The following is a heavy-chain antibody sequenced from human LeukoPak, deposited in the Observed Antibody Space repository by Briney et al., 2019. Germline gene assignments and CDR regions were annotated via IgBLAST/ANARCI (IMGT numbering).Heavy chain of an antibody. CDR2: SRDKANSYTT. CDR3: ARGLGFGGGDY. Sequence: GGSLRLSCAASGLTFSDHYMDWVRQAPGKGLEWVGRSRDKANSYTTEYAASVKGRFTISTDDSNNSLFLHMNSLRTEDTAVYYCARGLGFGGGDYWGQGTLITVSS. V-gene: IGHV3-72*01. D-gene: IGHD2-15*01. CDR1: GLTFSDHY. J-gene: IGHJ4*02.